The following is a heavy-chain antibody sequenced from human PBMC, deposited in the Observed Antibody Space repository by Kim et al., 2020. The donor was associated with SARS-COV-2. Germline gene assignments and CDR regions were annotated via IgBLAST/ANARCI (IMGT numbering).Heavy chain of an antibody. D-gene: IGHD6-19*01. J-gene: IGHJ6*02. CDR1: GFTFSRYG. Sequence: GGSLRLSCAASGFTFSRYGMHWVRQAPGKGLEWVAVISYDGRNKNYADSVKGRFTISRDNSKNTLYLQMNSLRAEDTAVYYCAKGLVGYSSGWNYYYYGMDVWGQGTPVTVSS. CDR2: ISYDGRNK. V-gene: IGHV3-30*18. CDR3: AKGLVGYSSGWNYYYYGMDV.